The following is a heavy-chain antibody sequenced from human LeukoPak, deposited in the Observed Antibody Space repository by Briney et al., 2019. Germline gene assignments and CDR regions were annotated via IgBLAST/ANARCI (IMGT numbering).Heavy chain of an antibody. D-gene: IGHD1-26*01. J-gene: IGHJ6*02. Sequence: PGGSLRLSCAASGFTFSSYAMTWVRQAPGKGLEWVSTIGGSGANRYHADSVKGRFTISRDDSKNTVDLQMNSLRAEDTAVYYCATMGLGHYYYDVDVWGQGIMVTVSS. CDR1: GFTFSSYA. V-gene: IGHV3-23*01. CDR2: IGGSGANR. CDR3: ATMGLGHYYYDVDV.